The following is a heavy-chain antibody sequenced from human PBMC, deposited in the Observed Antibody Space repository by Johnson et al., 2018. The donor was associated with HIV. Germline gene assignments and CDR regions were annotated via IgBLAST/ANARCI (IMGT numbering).Heavy chain of an antibody. CDR1: QFTFSSSY. CDR2: ISYDGSNK. CDR3: ARPDIVVVVANAFDI. Sequence: QVQLVESGGGLAKPAWSPRLSCAASQFTFSSSYMNCVRQAPGNGLEWVAVISYDGSNKYYADSVKGRFTISRDNAKNSLHLQMNSLRDEDTAMYYCARPDIVVVVANAFDIWGQGTMVTVSP. V-gene: IGHV3-30-3*01. D-gene: IGHD2-15*01. J-gene: IGHJ3*02.